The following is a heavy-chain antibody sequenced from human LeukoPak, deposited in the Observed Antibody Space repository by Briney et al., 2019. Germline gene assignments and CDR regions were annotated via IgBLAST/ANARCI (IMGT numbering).Heavy chain of an antibody. CDR1: GESINPYY. Sequence: SETLSLTCTVSGESINPYYWNWIRQSAGKGLEWIGHIYKSGTTNFNPSLTSRVTMSLDTSRNQFSLKLRSVTAADTAVYFCARSFSDYMDVWGKGTTVTVSS. CDR3: ARSFSDYMDV. D-gene: IGHD2/OR15-2a*01. J-gene: IGHJ6*03. V-gene: IGHV4-4*07. CDR2: IYKSGTT.